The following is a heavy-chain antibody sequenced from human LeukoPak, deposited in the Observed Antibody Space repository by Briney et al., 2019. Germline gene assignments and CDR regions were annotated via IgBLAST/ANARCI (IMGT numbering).Heavy chain of an antibody. V-gene: IGHV3-23*01. Sequence: GGSLRLSCAASGFTFSSYAMNWVRQAPGKGLEWVSAISGSGGSTYYADSVKGRFTISRDNSKNTLYLQMNSLRAEVTAVYYCAKDAVQWLRLTGYYFDYWGQGTLVTVSS. CDR2: ISGSGGST. CDR1: GFTFSSYA. D-gene: IGHD5-12*01. J-gene: IGHJ4*02. CDR3: AKDAVQWLRLTGYYFDY.